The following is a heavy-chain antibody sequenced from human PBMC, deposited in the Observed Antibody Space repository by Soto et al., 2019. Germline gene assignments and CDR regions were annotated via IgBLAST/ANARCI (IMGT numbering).Heavy chain of an antibody. CDR2: IYPGDSDT. Sequence: GESLKISCEGSGYPFSYFWIAWVRQMPGKGLEWMGIIYPGDSDTRYSPSFQGQVTISADKSISTAYLQWSSLKASDTAMYYCARLVIPQSAFDIWGQGTMVTVSS. CDR1: GYPFSYFW. D-gene: IGHD1-26*01. V-gene: IGHV5-51*01. J-gene: IGHJ3*02. CDR3: ARLVIPQSAFDI.